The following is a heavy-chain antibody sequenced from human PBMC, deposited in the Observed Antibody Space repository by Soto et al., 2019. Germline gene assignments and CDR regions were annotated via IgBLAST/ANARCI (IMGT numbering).Heavy chain of an antibody. CDR2: IDSDGRNT. J-gene: IGHJ4*02. CDR1: DFSFSTSW. V-gene: IGHV3-74*01. D-gene: IGHD3-22*01. Sequence: EVHLVESGGGLVQPGGSLRLSCVASDFSFSTSWMHWVRQAPGKGLVWVSRIDSDGRNTHYADSVRGRFIISRDNDKNTVYLQMNSLRAEDTAVYFCASRRHSDYGYWGQGILVAVSS. CDR3: ASRRHSDYGY.